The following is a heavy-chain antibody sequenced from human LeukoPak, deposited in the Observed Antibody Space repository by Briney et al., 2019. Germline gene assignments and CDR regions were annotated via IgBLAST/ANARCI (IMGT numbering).Heavy chain of an antibody. CDR1: GGSISSSSHS. V-gene: IGHV4-39*01. Sequence: PSETMALTCTVSGGSISSSSHSWGWIRQPPGKGLEWTGTIYYTGRTYYNPSLESRLTISVDTSKNQFSLKLTSVTAADTAIYYCAQSLGSGNWIGNWFDPWGQGTLVTVSS. CDR3: AQSLGSGNWIGNWFDP. CDR2: IYYTGRT. J-gene: IGHJ5*02. D-gene: IGHD1-1*01.